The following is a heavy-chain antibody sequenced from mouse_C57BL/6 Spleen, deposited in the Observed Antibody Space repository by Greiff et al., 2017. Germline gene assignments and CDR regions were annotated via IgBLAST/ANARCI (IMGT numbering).Heavy chain of an antibody. CDR3: AGGEIYDGGMNY. J-gene: IGHJ2*01. D-gene: IGHD2-3*01. V-gene: IGHV1-4*01. CDR2: INPSSGYT. Sequence: QVHVKQSGAELARPGASVKMSCKASGYTFTSYTMHWVKQRPGQGLEWIGYINPSSGYTKYNQKFKDKATLTADKSSSTAYMQLSSLTSEDSAVYYCAGGEIYDGGMNYWGQGTTLTVSS. CDR1: GYTFTSYT.